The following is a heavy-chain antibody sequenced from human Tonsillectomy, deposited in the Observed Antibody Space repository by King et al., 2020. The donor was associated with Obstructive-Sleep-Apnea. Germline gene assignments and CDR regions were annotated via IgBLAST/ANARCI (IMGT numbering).Heavy chain of an antibody. V-gene: IGHV3-72*01. D-gene: IGHD1-26*01. CDR3: IRGESGSSSLVDY. J-gene: IGHJ4*02. Sequence: VQLVESGGGLVQPGGSLRLSCTASGFTFSDYYMEWFRQAPGKGLEWVGRTRNKANNYDTHYSASVKGSFTISRVDSKKSVYLQMSSLKTEDTAVYFCIRGESGSSSLVDYWGQGTLVTVSS. CDR2: TRNKANNYDT. CDR1: GFTFSDYY.